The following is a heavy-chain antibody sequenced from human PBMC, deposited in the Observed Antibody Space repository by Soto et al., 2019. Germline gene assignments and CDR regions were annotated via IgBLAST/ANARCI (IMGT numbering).Heavy chain of an antibody. CDR1: GGSFSGYY. V-gene: IGHV4-34*01. J-gene: IGHJ5*02. D-gene: IGHD2-2*01. CDR3: ARSRIVVVPAARYDWFDP. Sequence: SETMSLTCAVYGGSFSGYYWSWIRQPPGKGLEWIGEINHSGSTNYNPSLKSRVTISVDTSKNQFSLKLSSVTAADTAVYYCARSRIVVVPAARYDWFDPWGQGTLVTVSS. CDR2: INHSGST.